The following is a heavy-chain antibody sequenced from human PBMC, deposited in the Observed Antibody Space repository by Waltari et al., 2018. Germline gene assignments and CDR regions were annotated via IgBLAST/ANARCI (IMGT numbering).Heavy chain of an antibody. CDR1: GTLFNNFA. CDR2: ISVSDGT. J-gene: IGHJ4*02. Sequence: EVQLLESGGGLVQPGGSLRPPCAASGTLFNNFAINWVRLAPGTGLQWVSAISVSDGTYYADSVKGRFTVSRDTSKNTVYLQMSDLRGEDTAIYYCATPFYNWYDPLHSWGQGTLVAVSS. V-gene: IGHV3-23*01. CDR3: ATPFYNWYDPLHS. D-gene: IGHD1-20*01.